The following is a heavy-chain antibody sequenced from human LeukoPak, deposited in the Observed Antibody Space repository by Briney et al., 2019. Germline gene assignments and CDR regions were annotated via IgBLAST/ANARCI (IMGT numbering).Heavy chain of an antibody. J-gene: IGHJ4*02. V-gene: IGHV3-23*01. CDR3: ARARGDYDRSLYY. Sequence: GGSLRLSCAASGFTFSSYAMTWVRQAPGKGLAWVSAITGSGDSTYYADSVKGRFTVSRDNSKNTLYLQMNSLRAEDTAVYYCARARGDYDRSLYYWGQGTLVTVSS. D-gene: IGHD4-17*01. CDR2: ITGSGDST. CDR1: GFTFSSYA.